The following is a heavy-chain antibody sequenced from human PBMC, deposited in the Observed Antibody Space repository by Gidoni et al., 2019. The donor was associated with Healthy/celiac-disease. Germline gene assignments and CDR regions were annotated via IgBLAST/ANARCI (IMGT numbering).Heavy chain of an antibody. CDR3: ARDRLAGITGILRGEFDY. CDR1: GGTFSSYA. V-gene: IGHV1-69*04. J-gene: IGHJ4*02. CDR2: IIPILGIA. D-gene: IGHD1-20*01. Sequence: QVQLVQSGAEVKKPGSSVKVSCKASGGTFSSYAISWVRQAPGQGLEWMGRIIPILGIANYAQKFQGRVTITADKSTSTAYMELSSLRSEDTAVYYCARDRLAGITGILRGEFDYWGQGTLVTVSS.